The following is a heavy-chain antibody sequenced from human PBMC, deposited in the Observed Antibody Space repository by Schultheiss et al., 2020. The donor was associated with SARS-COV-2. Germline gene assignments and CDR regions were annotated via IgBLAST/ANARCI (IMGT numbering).Heavy chain of an antibody. CDR1: GGSVSSGSYY. D-gene: IGHD3-10*01. CDR3: ARGRYYYGSGS. Sequence: SETLSLTCTVSGGSVSSGSYYWGWIRQPPGKGLEWIGSIYHSGSTYYNPSLKSRVTISVDTSKNQFSLKLSSVTAADTAVYYCARGRYYYGSGSWGQGTLVTVSS. CDR2: IYHSGST. V-gene: IGHV4-39*07. J-gene: IGHJ4*02.